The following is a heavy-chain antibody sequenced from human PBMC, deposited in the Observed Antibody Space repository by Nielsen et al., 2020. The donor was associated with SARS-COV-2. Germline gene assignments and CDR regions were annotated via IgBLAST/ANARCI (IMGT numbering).Heavy chain of an antibody. CDR1: GYIFSSYT. V-gene: IGHV3-21*01. J-gene: IGHJ4*02. D-gene: IGHD1-26*01. Sequence: GESLKISCAASGYIFSSYTMSWVRQAPGKGLEWVSSITSRSGYIYYADSVRGRFTISRDNSKNTLYLQMNSLRAEDTAVYYCARGGSYYYFDYWGQGTLVTVSS. CDR3: ARGGSYYYFDY. CDR2: ITSRSGYI.